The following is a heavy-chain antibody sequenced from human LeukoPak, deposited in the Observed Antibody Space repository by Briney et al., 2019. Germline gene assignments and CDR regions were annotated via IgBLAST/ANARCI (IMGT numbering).Heavy chain of an antibody. CDR3: VRDGPAFLDFDY. CDR1: GLTFSSNV. D-gene: IGHD2-2*01. Sequence: PGGSLRLSCAASGLTFSSNVMTWVRQAPGKGLEWVANIKPDGSQTYYGDSVKGRFSISRDNAKKLLFLQMNSLRAEDTAVYYCVRDGPAFLDFDYWGQGTLVTV. J-gene: IGHJ4*02. CDR2: IKPDGSQT. V-gene: IGHV3-7*01.